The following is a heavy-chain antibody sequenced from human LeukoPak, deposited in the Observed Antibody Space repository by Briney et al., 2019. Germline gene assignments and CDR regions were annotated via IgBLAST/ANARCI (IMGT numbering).Heavy chain of an antibody. CDR2: IYTSGST. Sequence: SQTLSLTCAVSGGSISSGGYYWSWIRQPPGKGLEWIGRIYTSGSTNYNPSLKSRVTISVDTSKNQFSLKLSSVTAAGTAVYYCSRVIMVYSSSSPCYYMDVWGKGTTVTVSS. CDR1: GGSISSGGYY. CDR3: SRVIMVYSSSSPCYYMDV. V-gene: IGHV4-61*02. D-gene: IGHD6-6*01. J-gene: IGHJ6*03.